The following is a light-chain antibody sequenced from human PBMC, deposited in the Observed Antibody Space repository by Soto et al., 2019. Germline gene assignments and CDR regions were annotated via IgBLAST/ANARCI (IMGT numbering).Light chain of an antibody. CDR1: SSNIGSNT. V-gene: IGLV1-44*01. J-gene: IGLJ2*01. CDR3: AAWDGSLKGVV. CDR2: NNN. Sequence: QSVLTQPPSASGTPGQRVTLSCSGSSSNIGSNTVNWYQQFPGTAPKLLMYNNNQWPSGVPDRFSGSKSGTSASLAISGLQSEDEADYYCAAWDGSLKGVVFGGGTKLTVL.